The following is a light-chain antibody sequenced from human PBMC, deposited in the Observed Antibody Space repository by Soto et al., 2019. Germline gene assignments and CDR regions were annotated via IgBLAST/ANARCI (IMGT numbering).Light chain of an antibody. CDR1: QSLLHSDGYNY. V-gene: IGKV2-28*01. Sequence: DIVMTQSPLSLPVTPGEPASISCWSSQSLLHSDGYNYLDWYLQKPGQSPQLLIYLGSNRASGVPDRFRGSGSGTDFTLKISRVEAEDVGVYYCMQAQQAPLTFGGGTKVEIK. CDR3: MQAQQAPLT. J-gene: IGKJ4*01. CDR2: LGS.